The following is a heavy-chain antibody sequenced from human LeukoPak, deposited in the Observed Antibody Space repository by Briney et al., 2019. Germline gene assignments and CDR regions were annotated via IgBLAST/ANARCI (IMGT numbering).Heavy chain of an antibody. CDR1: GFTFSSYN. Sequence: PGGSLRLSCVASGFTFSSYNMIWVRQAPGKGLEWVSVIYSGGSTYYADSVKGRFTISRDNSKNTLYLQMNSLRAEDTAIYYCAELGITMIGGVWGKGTTVTISS. J-gene: IGHJ6*04. D-gene: IGHD3-10*02. CDR3: AELGITMIGGV. CDR2: IYSGGST. V-gene: IGHV3-66*01.